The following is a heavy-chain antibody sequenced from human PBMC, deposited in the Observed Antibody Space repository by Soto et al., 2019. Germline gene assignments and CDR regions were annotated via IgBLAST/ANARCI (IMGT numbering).Heavy chain of an antibody. J-gene: IGHJ4*02. CDR2: ISAYNGDT. D-gene: IGHD2-21*02. CDR1: GYPFISYG. Sequence: QVQLVQSGAELRKPGASVKVSCKASGYPFISYGFSWVRQAPGQGLEWLGWISAYNGDTKYELKFQGRITTTTDPTTITAYMRLRSLNSDDTAVCYCARDVAPAAIPHPVEYWGQGTLVTVSS. V-gene: IGHV1-18*01. CDR3: ARDVAPAAIPHPVEY.